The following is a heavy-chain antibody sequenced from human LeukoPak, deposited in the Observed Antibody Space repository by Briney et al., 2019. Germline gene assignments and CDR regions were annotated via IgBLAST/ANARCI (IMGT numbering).Heavy chain of an antibody. Sequence: GGSLRLSCAASGFTFSDYYMSSIRQAPGKGLEWVSYISSSGSTIYYADSVKGRFTISRDNAKNSLYLQMNSLRAEDTAVYYCAGDYDFWSGYSYWGQGTLVTVSS. J-gene: IGHJ4*02. V-gene: IGHV3-11*01. CDR2: ISSSGSTI. CDR1: GFTFSDYY. CDR3: AGDYDFWSGYSY. D-gene: IGHD3-3*01.